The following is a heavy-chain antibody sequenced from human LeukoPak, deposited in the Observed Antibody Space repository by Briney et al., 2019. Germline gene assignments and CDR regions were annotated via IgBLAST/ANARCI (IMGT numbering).Heavy chain of an antibody. CDR2: ISSSSSTI. V-gene: IGHV3-48*01. Sequence: TGGSLRLSCAACGFTFSSYSMNWVRQAPGKGLEWVSYISSSSSTIYYADSVKGRFTISRDNAKNSLSLQMNSLRAEDTAVYYCARVLHKRNYDSSGYYGYWGQGTLVTVSS. CDR1: GFTFSSYS. CDR3: ARVLHKRNYDSSGYYGY. J-gene: IGHJ4*02. D-gene: IGHD3-22*01.